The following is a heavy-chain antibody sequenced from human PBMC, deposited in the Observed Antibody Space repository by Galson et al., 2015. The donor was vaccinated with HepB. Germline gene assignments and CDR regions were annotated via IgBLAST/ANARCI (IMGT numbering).Heavy chain of an antibody. CDR2: LSNDGSDT. CDR3: AKEGKCDSSTHCLSTEDYWYLDL. V-gene: IGHV3-30*18. J-gene: IGHJ2*01. CDR1: GLIFSDYG. D-gene: IGHD6-19*01. Sequence: SLRLSCAASGLIFSDYGMHWVRQAPGKGLEWVAVLSNDGSDTYYEQSVKGRFTIPRDNSKATLSLQMNSLKSEDTAVYYCAKEGKCDSSTHCLSTEDYWYLDLWGRGTLVSVSS.